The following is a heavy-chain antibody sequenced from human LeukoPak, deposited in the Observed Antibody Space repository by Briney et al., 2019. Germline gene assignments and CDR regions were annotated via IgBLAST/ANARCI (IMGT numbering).Heavy chain of an antibody. CDR3: ARGRRYFDWFPFDY. J-gene: IGHJ4*02. V-gene: IGHV4-34*01. CDR1: GGSFSSYY. D-gene: IGHD3-9*01. Sequence: SETLSLTCAVYGGSFSSYYWSWIRQPPGKGLEWIGEINHSGSTNYNPSLKSRVTISVDTSKNQFSLKLSSVTAADTAVYYCARGRRYFDWFPFDYWGQGTLVTVSS. CDR2: INHSGST.